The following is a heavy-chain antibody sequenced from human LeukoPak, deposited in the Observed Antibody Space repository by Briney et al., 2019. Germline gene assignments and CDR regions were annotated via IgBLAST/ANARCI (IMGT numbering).Heavy chain of an antibody. J-gene: IGHJ5*02. Sequence: PSETLSLTCAVYGGSFSGCYWSWIRQPPGKGLEWIGEINHSGSTNYNPSLKSRVTISVDTSKNQFSLKLSSVTAADTAVYYCARGTNWFDPWGQGTLVTVSS. V-gene: IGHV4-34*01. CDR1: GGSFSGCY. CDR3: ARGTNWFDP. CDR2: INHSGST.